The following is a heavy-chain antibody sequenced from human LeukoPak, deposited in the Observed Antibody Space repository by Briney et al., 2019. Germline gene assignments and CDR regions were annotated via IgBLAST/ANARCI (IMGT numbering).Heavy chain of an antibody. V-gene: IGHV4-39*07. Sequence: KPSETLSLTCTVSGGSISSRHCYWGWIRQPPGKGLEWIGSIFYSGSTNYNPSLKSRVTISVDTSKNQFSLKLSSVTAADTAVYYCAREQDSSGWGAFDIWGQGTMVTVSS. D-gene: IGHD6-19*01. J-gene: IGHJ3*02. CDR3: AREQDSSGWGAFDI. CDR2: IFYSGST. CDR1: GGSISSRHCY.